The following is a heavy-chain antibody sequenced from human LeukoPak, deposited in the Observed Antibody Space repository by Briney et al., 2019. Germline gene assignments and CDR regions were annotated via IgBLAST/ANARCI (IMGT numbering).Heavy chain of an antibody. D-gene: IGHD1-1*01. J-gene: IGHJ3*02. CDR1: GYTFTSYY. V-gene: IGHV1-46*01. CDR2: INPSGGST. Sequence: ASVKVSCKASGYTFTSYYMHWVRQAPGQGLEWMGIINPSGGSTSYAQKFQGRVTMTRDMSTSTDYMELSSLRSDDTAVYYCASHLLSLQQLVLGDASDIWGPGTMVTVSS. CDR3: ASHLLSLQQLVLGDASDI.